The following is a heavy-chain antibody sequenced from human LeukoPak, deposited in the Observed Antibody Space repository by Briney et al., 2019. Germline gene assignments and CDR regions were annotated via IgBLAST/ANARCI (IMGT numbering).Heavy chain of an antibody. CDR3: ASDYLPQAVVDY. J-gene: IGHJ4*02. V-gene: IGHV3-30*03. CDR1: GFTFSSYG. D-gene: IGHD6-19*01. CDR2: ISYDGSNK. Sequence: GGSLRLSCAASGFTFSSYGMHWVRQAPGKGLEWVAVISYDGSNKYYADSVKGRFTISRDNSKNTLYLQMNSLRAEDTAVYYCASDYLPQAVVDYWGQGTLVTVSS.